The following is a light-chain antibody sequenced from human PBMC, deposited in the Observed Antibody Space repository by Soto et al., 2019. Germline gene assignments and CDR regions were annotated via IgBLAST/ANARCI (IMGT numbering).Light chain of an antibody. CDR3: KQYNNWPIT. CDR2: GAS. V-gene: IGKV3-15*01. Sequence: EIVLTQSPATLSLSPGERATLSCRASQSVSSYLAWYQQKPGQAPRLLIYGASTRATGIPARFSGSGSGTEFTLTIRSLQSEDFAVYYCKQYNNWPITFGQGTRLEI. CDR1: QSVSSY. J-gene: IGKJ5*01.